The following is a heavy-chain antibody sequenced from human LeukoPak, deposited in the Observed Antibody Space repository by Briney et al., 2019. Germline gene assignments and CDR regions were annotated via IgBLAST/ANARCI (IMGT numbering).Heavy chain of an antibody. CDR3: AGPVNSYGSYYFDH. CDR2: IYPGDSDT. D-gene: IGHD5-18*01. Sequence: GESLQISCKGSGYNFTSYWIGWVRQMPGKGLEWMGIIYPGDSDTRYSPSFQGQVTISADKSISTAYLQWSSLKASDTAMYYCAGPVNSYGSYYFDHWGQGALVTVSS. J-gene: IGHJ4*02. CDR1: GYNFTSYW. V-gene: IGHV5-51*01.